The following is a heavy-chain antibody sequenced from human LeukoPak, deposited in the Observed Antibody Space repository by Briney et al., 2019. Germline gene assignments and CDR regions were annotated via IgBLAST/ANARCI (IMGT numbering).Heavy chain of an antibody. J-gene: IGHJ4*02. V-gene: IGHV4-4*07. CDR2: ICASGSS. Sequence: SETLSLTCTVSGGSISSYCWSWIRQPAGEGLEWIGRICASGSSNYNPSLKSRVALSVDTSESQFSLKLSSVTAADTAVYYCAREGRYCSSTSCSTKLDYWGQGTLVTVSS. CDR1: GGSISSYC. D-gene: IGHD2-2*02. CDR3: AREGRYCSSTSCSTKLDY.